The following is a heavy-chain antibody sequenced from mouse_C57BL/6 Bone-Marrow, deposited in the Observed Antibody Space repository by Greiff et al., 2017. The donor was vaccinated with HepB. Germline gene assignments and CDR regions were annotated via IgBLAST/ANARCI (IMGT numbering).Heavy chain of an antibody. V-gene: IGHV1-7*01. J-gene: IGHJ2*01. D-gene: IGHD2-4*01. CDR1: GYTFTSYW. CDR2: INPSSGYT. CDR3: AREWGLRRGYFDY. Sequence: VQLQQSGAELAKPGASVKLSCKASGYTFTSYWMHWVKQRPGQGLEWIGYINPSSGYTKYNQTFKDKATLTADKSSSTAYMQLSSLTYEDSAVYYCAREWGLRRGYFDYWGQGTTLTVSS.